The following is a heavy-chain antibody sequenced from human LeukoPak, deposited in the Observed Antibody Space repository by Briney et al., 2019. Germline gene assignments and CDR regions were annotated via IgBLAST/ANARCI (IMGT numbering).Heavy chain of an antibody. CDR2: IYYSGST. CDR1: GGSISSGDYY. V-gene: IGHV4-30-4*08. J-gene: IGHJ4*02. CDR3: ARDREAAAGYIDY. D-gene: IGHD6-13*01. Sequence: SETLSLTCTVSGGSISSGDYYWSWIRQPPGKGLEWIGYIYYSGSTYYNPSLKSRVTISVDTSKNRFSLKLSSVTAADTAVYYCARDREAAAGYIDYWGQGTLVTVSS.